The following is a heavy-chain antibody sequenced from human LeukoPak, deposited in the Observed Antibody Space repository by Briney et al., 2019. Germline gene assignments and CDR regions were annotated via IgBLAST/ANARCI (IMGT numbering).Heavy chain of an antibody. D-gene: IGHD3-3*01. Sequence: SETLSLTCTVSGGSISSGGYYWSWIRQPPGKGLEWIGYIYHSGSTYYNPSLKSRVTIPVDRSKNQFSLKLSSVTAADTAVYYCASLTIFGVVIHDYWGQGTLVTVSS. J-gene: IGHJ4*02. V-gene: IGHV4-30-2*01. CDR3: ASLTIFGVVIHDY. CDR2: IYHSGST. CDR1: GGSISSGGYY.